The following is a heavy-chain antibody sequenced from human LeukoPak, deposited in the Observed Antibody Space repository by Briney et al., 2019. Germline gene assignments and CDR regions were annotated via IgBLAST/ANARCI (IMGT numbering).Heavy chain of an antibody. CDR1: GYTFTSYA. J-gene: IGHJ4*02. Sequence: SVKVSCKASGYTFTSYAISWVRQAPGQGLEWMGGIIPIFGTANYAQKFQGRVTITADESTSTAYMELSSLRSEDTAVYYCARDGYNLGGTFDYWGQGTLVTVSS. D-gene: IGHD5-24*01. CDR2: IIPIFGTA. V-gene: IGHV1-69*13. CDR3: ARDGYNLGGTFDY.